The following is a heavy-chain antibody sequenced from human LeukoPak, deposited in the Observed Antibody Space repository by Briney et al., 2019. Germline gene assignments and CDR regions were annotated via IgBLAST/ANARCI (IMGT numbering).Heavy chain of an antibody. CDR2: IYHSGST. CDR3: ARVEQHMVRGVIITRFDY. V-gene: IGHV4-30-2*01. D-gene: IGHD3-10*01. J-gene: IGHJ4*02. CDR1: GGSISSSSYY. Sequence: SETLSLTCTVSGGSISSSSYYWSWIRQPPGKGLEWIEYIYHSGSTYYNPSLKSRVTISVDRSKNQFSLELSSVTAADTAVYYCARVEQHMVRGVIITRFDYWGQGTLVTVSS.